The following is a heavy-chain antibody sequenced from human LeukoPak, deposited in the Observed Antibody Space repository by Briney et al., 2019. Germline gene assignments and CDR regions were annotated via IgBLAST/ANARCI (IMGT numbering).Heavy chain of an antibody. J-gene: IGHJ4*02. CDR2: ISGDGSSI. Sequence: GGSLRLSCVASGFTFRNYYMHWVRQVPGKGLVWVSRISGDGSSIFYADSVKGRFTISRDNAKNSLYVQMNSLGAEDTAVYYCARPYDTRGYFPDYWGQGTLVTASS. CDR3: ARPYDTRGYFPDY. CDR1: GFTFRNYY. D-gene: IGHD3-22*01. V-gene: IGHV3-74*01.